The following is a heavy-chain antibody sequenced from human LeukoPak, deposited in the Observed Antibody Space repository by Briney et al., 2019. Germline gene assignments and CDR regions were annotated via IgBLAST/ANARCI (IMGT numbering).Heavy chain of an antibody. V-gene: IGHV4-34*01. Sequence: SETLSLTCAVYGGSSSGYYWSWIRQPPGKGLEWIGEINHSGSTNYNPSLKSRVTISVDTSKNQFSLKLSSVTAADTAVYYCARGGVYSNSFDPWGQGTLVTVSS. CDR1: GGSSSGYY. CDR2: INHSGST. D-gene: IGHD4-11*01. CDR3: ARGGVYSNSFDP. J-gene: IGHJ5*02.